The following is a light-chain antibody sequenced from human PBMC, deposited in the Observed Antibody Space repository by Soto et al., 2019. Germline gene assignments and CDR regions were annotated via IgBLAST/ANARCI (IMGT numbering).Light chain of an antibody. V-gene: IGKV3-20*01. Sequence: EIVLTQSPGTLSLSPGERATLSCRASQSVSTNYLAWYQQKPGQAPRLLIYGASSRATGIPDRFSGSGSGADFTLTISRLEPGDFAVYFCQQYGSVPLTFGGGTKEEIK. CDR3: QQYGSVPLT. CDR1: QSVSTNY. J-gene: IGKJ4*01. CDR2: GAS.